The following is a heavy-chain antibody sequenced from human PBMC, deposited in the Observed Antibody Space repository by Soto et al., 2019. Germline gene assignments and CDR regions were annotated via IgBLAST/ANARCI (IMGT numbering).Heavy chain of an antibody. J-gene: IGHJ3*02. CDR2: ISSSSSTI. CDR3: ARDQATVTTYLAAFDI. CDR1: GFTFSSYS. V-gene: IGHV3-48*01. D-gene: IGHD4-17*01. Sequence: EVQLVESGGGLVQPGGSLRLSCAASGFTFSSYSMNWVRQAPGKGLEWVSYISSSSSTIYYADSVNGRFTISRDNAKNSLYLQMNSLRAEDTAVYYCARDQATVTTYLAAFDIWGQGTMVTVSS.